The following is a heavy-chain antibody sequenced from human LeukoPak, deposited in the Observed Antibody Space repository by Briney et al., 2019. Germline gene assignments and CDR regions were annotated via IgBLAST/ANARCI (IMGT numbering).Heavy chain of an antibody. D-gene: IGHD1-7*01. V-gene: IGHV3-33*08. J-gene: IGHJ4*02. Sequence: GGPLRLSCAASGFTFRVYEMQWVRQAPGKGLEWVAIIWYDASNKWYAESVKGRFTISRDNSNNTLYLQIDSLRAEDTAVYYCARGNAGTTDYWGQGTLVTVSS. CDR3: ARGNAGTTDY. CDR2: IWYDASNK. CDR1: GFTFRVYE.